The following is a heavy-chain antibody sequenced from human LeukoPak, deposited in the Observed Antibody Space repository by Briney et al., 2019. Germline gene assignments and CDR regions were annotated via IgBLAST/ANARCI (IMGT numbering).Heavy chain of an antibody. V-gene: IGHV3-74*01. D-gene: IGHD3-3*01. CDR3: AKDHYWSIDY. CDR2: INPDGSQT. Sequence: GGSLRLSCSASGFTFNTYWMHWVRQVPGKGLVWVSHINPDGSQTNYADSVTGRFTISRDNAKNTLYLQMNSLRADDTAVYYCAKDHYWSIDYWGRGTLVTVSS. J-gene: IGHJ4*02. CDR1: GFTFNTYW.